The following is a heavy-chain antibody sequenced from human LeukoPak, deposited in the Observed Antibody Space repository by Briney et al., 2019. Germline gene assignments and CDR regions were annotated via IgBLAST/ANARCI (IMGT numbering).Heavy chain of an antibody. CDR3: VHFGEGADN. CDR1: GGSISSSSYY. J-gene: IGHJ4*02. Sequence: PSETLSLTCTVSGGSISSSSYYWSWIRQPPGKGLEWIGYIYYSGSTHYNPSLKSRVTISVDTSKNQFSLKLSSVTAADTAVYYCVHFGEGADNWGQGTLVTVSS. CDR2: IYYSGST. V-gene: IGHV4-61*05. D-gene: IGHD3-10*01.